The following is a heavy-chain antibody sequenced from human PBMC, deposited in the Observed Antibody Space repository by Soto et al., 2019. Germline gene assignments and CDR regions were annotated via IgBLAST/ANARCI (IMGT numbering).Heavy chain of an antibody. V-gene: IGHV3-30*18. CDR3: AKDLDTYITGTTDYYYYGMDV. D-gene: IGHD1-20*01. J-gene: IGHJ6*02. CDR1: GFTFSSYG. CDR2: ISYDGSNK. Sequence: GGSLRLSCAASGFTFSSYGMHWVRQAPGKGLEWVAVISYDGSNKYYADSVKGRFTISRDNSKNTLYLQMNSLRAEDTAVYYCAKDLDTYITGTTDYYYYGMDVWGQGTTVTVSS.